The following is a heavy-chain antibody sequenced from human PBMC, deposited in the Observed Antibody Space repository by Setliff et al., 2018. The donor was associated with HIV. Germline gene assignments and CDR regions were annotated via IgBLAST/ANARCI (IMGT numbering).Heavy chain of an antibody. D-gene: IGHD3-22*01. V-gene: IGHV1-24*01. CDR3: ARGRSRYYYDGSGYYVDY. CDR2: SDPEDGET. J-gene: IGHJ4*02. Sequence: GASVKVSCKVSGYSLTELFIHWARQAPGKGLEWMGGSDPEDGETIYAQKFQGRVTMTEDTSTDTGYMELRSLRSEDTAVYYCARGRSRYYYDGSGYYVDYWGQGTLVTVSS. CDR1: GYSLTELF.